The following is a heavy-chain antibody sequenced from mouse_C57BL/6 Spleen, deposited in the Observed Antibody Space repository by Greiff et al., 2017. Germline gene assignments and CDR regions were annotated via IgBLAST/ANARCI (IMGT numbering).Heavy chain of an antibody. CDR2: IHTNSGST. V-gene: IGHV1-64*01. D-gene: IGHD2-14*01. Sequence: QVQLQQSGAELVKPGASLKLSCKASGYTFTSYWMHWVKQSPGQGLEWIGMIHTNSGSTNYTENFKSKGTLTVDKSSRTAYMQLSGLTSENSAVYYCAISEVPYYWGQGTTLTVSS. J-gene: IGHJ2*01. CDR3: AISEVPYY. CDR1: GYTFTSYW.